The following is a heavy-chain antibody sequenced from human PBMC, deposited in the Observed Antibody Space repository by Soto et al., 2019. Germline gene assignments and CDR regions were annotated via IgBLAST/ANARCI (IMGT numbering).Heavy chain of an antibody. CDR1: GFTFSSYG. Sequence: PGGSLRLSCAASGFTFSSYGMHWVRQAPGKGLEWVAVISYDGSNKYYADSVKGRFTISRDNSKNTLYLQMNSLRAEDTAVYYCAKEWLRLYGMDVWGQGTTVTVSS. J-gene: IGHJ6*02. D-gene: IGHD3-22*01. V-gene: IGHV3-30*18. CDR3: AKEWLRLYGMDV. CDR2: ISYDGSNK.